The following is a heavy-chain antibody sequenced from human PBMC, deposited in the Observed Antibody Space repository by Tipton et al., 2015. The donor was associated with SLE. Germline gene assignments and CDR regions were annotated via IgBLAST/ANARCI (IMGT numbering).Heavy chain of an antibody. Sequence: GLVKPSETLSLTCSVYGDSLSGQYWSWIRQPPGKGLEWIGEVFRGGSTNYSPSLESRVTITVDMSKNQFSLRLTSVTAADTAVYYCARDGYCSTSNCRTSGHMDVWGKGTMVNVSS. J-gene: IGHJ6*03. CDR1: GDSLSGQY. D-gene: IGHD2-2*01. CDR3: ARDGYCSTSNCRTSGHMDV. V-gene: IGHV4-59*11. CDR2: VFRGGST.